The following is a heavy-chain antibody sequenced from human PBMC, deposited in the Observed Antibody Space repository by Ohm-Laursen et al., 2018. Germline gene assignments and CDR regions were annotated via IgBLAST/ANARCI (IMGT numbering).Heavy chain of an antibody. Sequence: GTLSLTCTVSGGSISSNYWSWIRQSPGKGLEWIGYIYYGGSTLYNPSLQDRVTISLDMANNQFSLKLTSVTPADTARYFCARDRYFDTRIPPENYYFDLWGRGTLVAVSS. D-gene: IGHD3-9*01. CDR3: ARDRYFDTRIPPENYYFDL. CDR1: GGSISSNY. J-gene: IGHJ2*01. V-gene: IGHV4-59*01. CDR2: IYYGGST.